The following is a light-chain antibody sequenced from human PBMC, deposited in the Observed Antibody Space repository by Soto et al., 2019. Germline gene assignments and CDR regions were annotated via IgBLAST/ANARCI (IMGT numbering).Light chain of an antibody. J-gene: IGLJ1*01. CDR3: SSYTSSSTYV. CDR1: SSDVGEYNS. V-gene: IGLV2-14*01. Sequence: QSALTQPACVSGSPGQSITISCTGTSSDVGEYNSVSWYQQHPGKAPKLIIYEVTNRPSGVSDRLSGSKSGNTASLTISGLQAEDEADYYCSSYTSSSTYVFGVGTKVTVL. CDR2: EVT.